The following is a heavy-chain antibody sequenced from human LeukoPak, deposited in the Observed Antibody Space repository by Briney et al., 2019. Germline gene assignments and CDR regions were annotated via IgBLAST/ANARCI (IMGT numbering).Heavy chain of an antibody. CDR2: IYSGGST. J-gene: IGHJ4*02. Sequence: GGSLRLSCAASGFTVSSNYMSWVRQAPGQGLDWVSVIYSGGSTYYADSVKGRFTISRDNSKNTLYLQMNSLRAEDTAVYYCARDPAYSSSSPYFDYWGQGTLVTVSS. D-gene: IGHD6-6*01. V-gene: IGHV3-66*02. CDR1: GFTVSSNY. CDR3: ARDPAYSSSSPYFDY.